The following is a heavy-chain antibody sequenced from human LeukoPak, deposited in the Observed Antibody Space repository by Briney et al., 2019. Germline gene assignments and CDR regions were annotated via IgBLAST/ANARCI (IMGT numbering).Heavy chain of an antibody. CDR3: ARDQILWFGESSGYYYGMDV. J-gene: IGHJ6*02. CDR1: GFTFRNYA. Sequence: PRASLRLSCAASGFTFRNYAMSWVRQAPGKGLEWVSAILGSGASTYYADSVKGRFTISRDNSKNTLYLQMNSLRAEDTAVYYCARDQILWFGESSGYYYGMDVWGQGTTVTVSS. CDR2: ILGSGAST. V-gene: IGHV3-23*01. D-gene: IGHD3-10*01.